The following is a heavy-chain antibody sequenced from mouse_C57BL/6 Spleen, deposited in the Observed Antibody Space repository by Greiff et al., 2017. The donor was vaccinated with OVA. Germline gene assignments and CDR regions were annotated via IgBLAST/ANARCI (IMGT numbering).Heavy chain of an antibody. D-gene: IGHD1-1*01. V-gene: IGHV5-16*01. CDR3: ARGRSSVWYFDV. J-gene: IGHJ1*03. Sequence: EVKLMESEGGLVQPGSSMKLSCTASGFTFSDYYMAWVRQVPEKGLEWVANINYDGSSTYYLDSLKSRFIISRDNAKNILYLQMSSLKSEDTATYYCARGRSSVWYFDVWGTGTTVTVSS. CDR2: INYDGSST. CDR1: GFTFSDYY.